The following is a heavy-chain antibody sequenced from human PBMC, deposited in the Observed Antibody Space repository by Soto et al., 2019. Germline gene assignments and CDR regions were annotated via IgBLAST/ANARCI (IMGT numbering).Heavy chain of an antibody. CDR2: IIPILGIA. V-gene: IGHV1-69*08. D-gene: IGHD2-2*01. J-gene: IGHJ6*02. CDR3: ARDPDVPAADWLYYYYGMDV. CDR1: GGTFSSYT. Sequence: QVQLVQSGAEVKKPGSSVKVSCKASGGTFSSYTISWVRQAPGQGLEWMGRIIPILGIANYAQKFQGRVTIPADKPTSTAYMELSSLRSEDTAVYYCARDPDVPAADWLYYYYGMDVWGQGTTVTVSS.